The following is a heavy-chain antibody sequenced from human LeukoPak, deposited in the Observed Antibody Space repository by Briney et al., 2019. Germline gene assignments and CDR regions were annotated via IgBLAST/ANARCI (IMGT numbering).Heavy chain of an antibody. CDR1: GGSISSYY. D-gene: IGHD2-2*01. Sequence: PSETLSLTCTVSGGSISSYYWSWIRQPPGKGLEWIGYIYYSGSTNYNPSLKSRVTISVDTSKNQFSLKLRSVTAADTAERYCASGVFRCRTSCYPNWFDPWLRGTVVTVSS. CDR3: ASGVFRCRTSCYPNWFDP. CDR2: IYYSGST. V-gene: IGHV4-59*01. J-gene: IGHJ5*02.